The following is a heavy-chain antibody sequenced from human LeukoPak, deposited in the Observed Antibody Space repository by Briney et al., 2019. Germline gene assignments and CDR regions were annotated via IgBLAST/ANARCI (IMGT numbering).Heavy chain of an antibody. CDR1: GFTFTSFG. V-gene: IGHV3-33*01. D-gene: IGHD2-2*01. CDR3: SGEGSKVGYCTSTNCPPGN. J-gene: IGHJ4*02. CDR2: TWYDGGNK. Sequence: PGGSLRLSCVASGFTFTSFGMHWVRQAPGKGLEWVAATWYDGGNKYYSDSVKGRFTISRDNSRNTLYLQMNSLRAEDTAVYYCSGEGSKVGYCTSTNCPPGNWGRGTLVTVSS.